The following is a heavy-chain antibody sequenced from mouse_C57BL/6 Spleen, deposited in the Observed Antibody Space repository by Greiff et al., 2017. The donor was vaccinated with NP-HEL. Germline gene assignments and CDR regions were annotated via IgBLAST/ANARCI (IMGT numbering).Heavy chain of an antibody. Sequence: VQLQQPGAELVKPGASVKLSCKASGYTFTSYWMQWVKQRPGQGLEWIGEIDPSDSYTNYNQKFKGKATLTVDTSSSTAYMQLSSLTSEDSAVYYCARCTAGSSSYFDYWGQGTTLTVSS. V-gene: IGHV1-50*01. CDR1: GYTFTSYW. CDR2: IDPSDSYT. J-gene: IGHJ2*01. D-gene: IGHD1-1*01. CDR3: ARCTAGSSSYFDY.